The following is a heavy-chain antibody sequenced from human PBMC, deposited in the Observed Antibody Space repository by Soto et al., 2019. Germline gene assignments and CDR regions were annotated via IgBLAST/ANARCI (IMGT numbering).Heavy chain of an antibody. Sequence: GGSLRLSCAASGFSFSNYAMHWVRQAPGKGLEWVAVIWYDGSNKYYADSVKGRFTISKDSSQNTLYLQMNSLRAEDTAVYYCTRDPYGGSRYYFDSWGQGTLVTVSS. CDR1: GFSFSNYA. CDR3: TRDPYGGSRYYFDS. CDR2: IWYDGSNK. J-gene: IGHJ4*02. V-gene: IGHV3-33*01. D-gene: IGHD1-26*01.